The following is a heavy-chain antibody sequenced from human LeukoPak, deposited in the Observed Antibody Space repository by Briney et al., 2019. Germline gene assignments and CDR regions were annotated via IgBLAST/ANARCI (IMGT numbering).Heavy chain of an antibody. Sequence: SVKLSCKASVGTFSSYAISWVRQAPGQGLEWMGRIIPILGIANYAQKFQGRVTITADKSTSTAYMELSSLRSEDTAVYYCARGPKTRYTFDYWGQGTLVTVSS. D-gene: IGHD5-18*01. J-gene: IGHJ4*02. CDR2: IIPILGIA. V-gene: IGHV1-69*04. CDR1: VGTFSSYA. CDR3: ARGPKTRYTFDY.